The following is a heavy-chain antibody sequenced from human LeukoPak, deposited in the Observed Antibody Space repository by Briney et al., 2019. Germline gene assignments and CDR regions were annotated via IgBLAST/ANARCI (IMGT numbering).Heavy chain of an antibody. V-gene: IGHV3-48*01. J-gene: IGHJ3*02. CDR1: GFILSSYS. CDR2: ISSSSSTI. Sequence: GGSLRLSCAASGFILSSYSVNWVRQAPGKGLEWVSYISSSSSTIYYADSVKGRFTISRDNAKNSLYLQMNSLRAEDTAVYYCASELCDYGPHRCALDIWGQGTMVTVSS. CDR3: ASELCDYGPHRCALDI. D-gene: IGHD4-17*01.